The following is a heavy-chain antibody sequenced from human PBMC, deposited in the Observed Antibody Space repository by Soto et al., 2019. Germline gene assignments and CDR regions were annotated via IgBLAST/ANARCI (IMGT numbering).Heavy chain of an antibody. V-gene: IGHV1-46*03. J-gene: IGHJ5*02. D-gene: IGHD6-19*01. Sequence: ASVKVSCKASGYTFTSYYMHWVRQAPGQGPEWMGIINPSGGSTSYAQKFQGRVTMTRDRSTSTVYMELSSLRSEDTAVYYCAIAVAGYNWFDPWGQGTLVTVSS. CDR2: INPSGGST. CDR1: GYTFTSYY. CDR3: AIAVAGYNWFDP.